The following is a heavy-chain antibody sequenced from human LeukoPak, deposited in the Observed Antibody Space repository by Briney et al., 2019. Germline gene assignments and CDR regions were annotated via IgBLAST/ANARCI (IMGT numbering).Heavy chain of an antibody. V-gene: IGHV4-61*01. J-gene: IGHJ4*02. CDR1: GYSISSGYY. Sequence: NPSETLSLTCTVSGYSISSGYYWGWIRQPPGKGLEWIGYISYSGSTNYNPSLKSRVTISVDTSKNQFSLKLTSVTAADTAVYYCARGAGVAHPAYWGQGILVTVSS. CDR2: ISYSGST. D-gene: IGHD2-15*01. CDR3: ARGAGVAHPAY.